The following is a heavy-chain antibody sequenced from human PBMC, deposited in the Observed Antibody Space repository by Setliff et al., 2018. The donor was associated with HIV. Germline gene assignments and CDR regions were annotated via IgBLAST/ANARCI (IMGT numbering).Heavy chain of an antibody. J-gene: IGHJ6*03. D-gene: IGHD3-22*01. CDR2: ISPFNGNT. CDR1: GYTFTTYG. Sequence: ASVKVSCKTSGYTFTTYGITWVRQAPGQGLEWMGWISPFNGNTNFAQKFQGRVTMTTDTSTTTAYMEVRSLRSDDTAVYYCARASSIPYYNYMSGSHDYYYYVDVWGEGTTVTV. V-gene: IGHV1-18*01. CDR3: ARASSIPYYNYMSGSHDYYYYVDV.